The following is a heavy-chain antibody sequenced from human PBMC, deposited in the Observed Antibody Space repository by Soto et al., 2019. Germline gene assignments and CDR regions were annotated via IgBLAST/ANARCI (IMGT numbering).Heavy chain of an antibody. CDR2: IYYSGST. D-gene: IGHD6-6*01. J-gene: IGHJ5*02. CDR3: ARPVVEYSSSPGWFDP. CDR1: GGSISSGDYY. Sequence: SETLSLTCTVSGGSISSGDYYWSWIRQPPGKGLEWIGYIYYSGSTYYNPSLKSRVTISVDTSKNQFSLKLSSVTAADTAVYYCARPVVEYSSSPGWFDPWGQGALVTV. V-gene: IGHV4-30-4*01.